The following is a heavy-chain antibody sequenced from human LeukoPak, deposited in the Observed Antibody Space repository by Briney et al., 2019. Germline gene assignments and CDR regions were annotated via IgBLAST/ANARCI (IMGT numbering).Heavy chain of an antibody. CDR2: IYSGGST. Sequence: GGSLRLSCAASGFTVSSNYMSWVRQAPGKGLEWVSVIYSGGSTYYADSVKGRFTISRDNSKNTLHLQMNSLRAEDTAVYYCAREYDSSGYYYFDYWGQGTLVTVSS. J-gene: IGHJ4*02. D-gene: IGHD3-22*01. CDR3: AREYDSSGYYYFDY. CDR1: GFTVSSNY. V-gene: IGHV3-66*01.